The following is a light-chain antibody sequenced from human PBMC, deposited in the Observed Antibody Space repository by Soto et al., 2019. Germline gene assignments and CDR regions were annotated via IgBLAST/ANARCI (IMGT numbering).Light chain of an antibody. CDR2: SAS. J-gene: IGKJ5*01. V-gene: IGKV1-27*01. CDR3: QKYDNVPIT. Sequence: DIQMTQSPSSLSASVGDSVTITCRASQGISNYLAWYQQKPGKVPQLLIYSASTLPSGVPSRFSGSASGTDFTLTISSLQPEDVATYYCQKYDNVPITFGQWTRLELK. CDR1: QGISNY.